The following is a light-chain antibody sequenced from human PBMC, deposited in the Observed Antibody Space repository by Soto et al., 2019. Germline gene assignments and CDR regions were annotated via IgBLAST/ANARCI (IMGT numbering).Light chain of an antibody. V-gene: IGLV1-40*01. Sequence: QAVVTQPPSVSGAPGQRVTISCTGSSSNIGAGYDVHWYQQLPGTAPKLLIYGNTDRPSGVPDRFSGSKSGTSASLAIAGLQADDEADYYCQSYDPTLRTSLFGGGTKVTVL. J-gene: IGLJ2*01. CDR2: GNT. CDR3: QSYDPTLRTSL. CDR1: SSNIGAGYD.